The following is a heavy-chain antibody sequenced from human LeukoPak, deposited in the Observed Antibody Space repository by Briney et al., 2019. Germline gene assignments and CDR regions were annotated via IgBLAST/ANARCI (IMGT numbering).Heavy chain of an antibody. CDR3: ARGPPNWGYDY. Sequence: ASVRVSCKASGYTFTSYDFNWVRQATGQRPEWMGWMSPNNGDTGYAQKFQDRVTMTRNTSISTAYMELSSLRSDDTAVYYCARGPPNWGYDYWGPGTLVTVSS. D-gene: IGHD7-27*01. V-gene: IGHV1-8*01. CDR1: GYTFTSYD. CDR2: MSPNNGDT. J-gene: IGHJ4*02.